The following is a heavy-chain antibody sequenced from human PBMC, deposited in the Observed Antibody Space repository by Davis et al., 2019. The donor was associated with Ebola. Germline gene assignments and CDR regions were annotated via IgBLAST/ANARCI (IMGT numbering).Heavy chain of an antibody. V-gene: IGHV3-66*01. J-gene: IGHJ4*02. CDR2: IYSGGST. Sequence: GGSLRLSCAASGFTVSSNYMSWVRQAPGKGLEWVSVIYSGGSTYYADSVKGRFTISRDNSKNTLYLQMNSLRAEDTAVYYCARGQKGPAYFDYWGQGTLVTVSS. CDR1: GFTVSSNY. D-gene: IGHD2-2*01. CDR3: ARGQKGPAYFDY.